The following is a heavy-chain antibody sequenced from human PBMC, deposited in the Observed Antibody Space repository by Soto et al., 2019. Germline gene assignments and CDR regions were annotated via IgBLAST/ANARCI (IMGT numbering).Heavy chain of an antibody. CDR3: TSGFGESPYYYYGMDV. Sequence: GGSLRLSCTASGFTFGDYAMSWFRQAPGKGLEWVGFIRSKAYGGTTEYAASVKGRFTISRDDSKSIAYPQMNSLKTEDTAVYYCTSGFGESPYYYYGMDVWGQGTTVTVSS. J-gene: IGHJ6*02. V-gene: IGHV3-49*03. CDR1: GFTFGDYA. D-gene: IGHD3-10*01. CDR2: IRSKAYGGTT.